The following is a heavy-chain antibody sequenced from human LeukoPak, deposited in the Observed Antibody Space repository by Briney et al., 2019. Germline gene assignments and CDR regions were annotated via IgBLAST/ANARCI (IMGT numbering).Heavy chain of an antibody. CDR3: VRVGAAFDI. Sequence: GGSLILSCAASGFTFSSYEMNWVRQAPGKGLEWVSYVASSTPTIYYADSAKGRFTISRNNAKNALYLQMNSLRADDTAVYYCVRVGAAFDIWGQGTLVTVSS. D-gene: IGHD3-16*01. CDR1: GFTFSSYE. CDR2: VASSTPTI. J-gene: IGHJ3*02. V-gene: IGHV3-48*03.